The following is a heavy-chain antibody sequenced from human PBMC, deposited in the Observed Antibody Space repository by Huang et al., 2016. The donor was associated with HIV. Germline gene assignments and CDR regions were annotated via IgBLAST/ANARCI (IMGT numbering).Heavy chain of an antibody. CDR2: IHWNNDK. J-gene: IGHJ1*01. D-gene: IGHD6-19*01. V-gene: IGHV2-5*01. Sequence: QITLKESGPTLVKPTQTLTLTCTFSGFSLSTSGVGVGWIRQPPGKDLGWLASIHWNNDKHYNSSLKSRITITKDTSKNQVVLTMANVDPLDTATYYCARRAASGWQQEYFHLWGQGTLVTVSS. CDR1: GFSLSTSGVG. CDR3: ARRAASGWQQEYFHL.